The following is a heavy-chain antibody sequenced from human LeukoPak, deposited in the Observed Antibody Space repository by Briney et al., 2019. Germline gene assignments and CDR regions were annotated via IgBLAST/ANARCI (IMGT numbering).Heavy chain of an antibody. CDR1: GYSISSGYY. V-gene: IGHV4-38-2*01. Sequence: KPSETLSLTCAVSGYSISSGYYWGWIRQPPGKGLEWIGSIYHSGSTYYNPSLKSRVTISVDTSKNQFSLKLSSVTAADTAVYYCARRRSSSSRTNYYFDYWGQGTLVTVSS. CDR2: IYHSGST. CDR3: ARRRSSSSRTNYYFDY. J-gene: IGHJ4*02. D-gene: IGHD6-6*01.